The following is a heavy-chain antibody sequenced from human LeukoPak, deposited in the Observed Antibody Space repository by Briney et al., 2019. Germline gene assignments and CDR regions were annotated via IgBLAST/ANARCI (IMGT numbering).Heavy chain of an antibody. Sequence: HPGGSLRLSCAASGFTFSSYWMSWVRQAPGKGLEWVANIKQDGSEKYYVDSVKGRFTISRDNSKNTLYLQMNSLTAEDTGIYYCANRVAQHDSWGQGTLVTVSS. CDR2: IKQDGSEK. V-gene: IGHV3-7*03. CDR1: GFTFSSYW. CDR3: ANRVAQHDS. J-gene: IGHJ5*02. D-gene: IGHD3-3*01.